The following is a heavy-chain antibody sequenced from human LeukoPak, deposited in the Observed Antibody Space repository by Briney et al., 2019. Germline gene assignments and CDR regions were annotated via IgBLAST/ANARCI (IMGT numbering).Heavy chain of an antibody. Sequence: SETLSLTCTVSGGSISSYYWSWIRQPPGKGLEWIGYIYYSGSTNYNPSLKSRVTISVDTSKNQFSLKLSSVTAADTAVYYCAIVYYDSSGYYVGDYWGQGTLVTVSS. J-gene: IGHJ4*02. D-gene: IGHD3-22*01. CDR3: AIVYYDSSGYYVGDY. CDR1: GGSISSYY. V-gene: IGHV4-59*01. CDR2: IYYSGST.